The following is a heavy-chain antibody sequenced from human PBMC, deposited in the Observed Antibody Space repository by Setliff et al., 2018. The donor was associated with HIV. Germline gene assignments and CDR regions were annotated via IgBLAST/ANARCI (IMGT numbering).Heavy chain of an antibody. CDR3: ARETYYYDNPQYYYYYMDV. CDR1: GGSISRGSYY. J-gene: IGHJ6*03. CDR2: IYTSGST. Sequence: PSETLSLTCTVSGGSISRGSYYWSWIRQPAGKGLEWIGRIYTSGSTNYNPSRKSRVTISVDTSKNQFSLKLRSVTAADTAVYYCARETYYYDNPQYYYYYMDVWGKGTTVTVSS. V-gene: IGHV4-61*02. D-gene: IGHD3-22*01.